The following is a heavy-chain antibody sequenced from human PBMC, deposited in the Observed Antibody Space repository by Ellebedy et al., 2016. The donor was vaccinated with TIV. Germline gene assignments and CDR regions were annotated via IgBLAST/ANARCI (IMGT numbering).Heavy chain of an antibody. D-gene: IGHD3-22*01. CDR2: LHPSGTP. V-gene: IGHV4-4*07. J-gene: IGHJ3*01. CDR1: GVSITSHF. Sequence: SETLSLTCAVSGVSITSHFWTWIRQPAGGGLEWIGRLHPSGTPNYNPSLKSRVIMSRDTSNDQFSLKLSSVTAADTAVYYCARHGPQWFDAFDLWGQGTLVTVSS. CDR3: ARHGPQWFDAFDL.